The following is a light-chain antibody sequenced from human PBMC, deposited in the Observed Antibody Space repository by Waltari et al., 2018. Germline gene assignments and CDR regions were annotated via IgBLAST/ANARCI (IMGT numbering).Light chain of an antibody. J-gene: IGKJ1*01. CDR1: QSLVHSDGNTY. CDR2: KVS. Sequence: DVVMTLSPLSLSVILGQPASISCRSSQSLVHSDGNTYLLWFQQRPGQSPRRLIYKVSNRDSGVPDRFTGSGSGTNFTLKISRVEAEDVGVYYCMQATRWPWTFGQGARVEIK. V-gene: IGKV2-30*02. CDR3: MQATRWPWT.